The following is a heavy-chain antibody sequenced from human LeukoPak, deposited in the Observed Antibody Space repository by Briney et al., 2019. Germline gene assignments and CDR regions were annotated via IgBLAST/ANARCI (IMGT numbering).Heavy chain of an antibody. D-gene: IGHD6-13*01. CDR2: IKHDGSEK. CDR3: ARDFTAAAGFDY. J-gene: IGHJ4*02. CDR1: GFTFSSYW. V-gene: IGHV3-7*01. Sequence: PGGSLRLSCAASGFTFSSYWMSWVRQAPGKGLEWVANIKHDGSEKYCVDSVKGRFTISRDNAKNSLYLQMNSLRAEDTAIYYCARDFTAAAGFDYWGQGTLVTVSS.